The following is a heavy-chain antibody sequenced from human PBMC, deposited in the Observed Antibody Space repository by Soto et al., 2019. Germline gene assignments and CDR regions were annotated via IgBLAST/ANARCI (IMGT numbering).Heavy chain of an antibody. CDR3: ARRSYGSGSYYLHPDY. D-gene: IGHD3-10*01. J-gene: IGHJ4*02. CDR1: GFTFSSYS. Sequence: GGSLRLSCAASGFTFSSYSMNWVRQAPGKGLEWVSYISSSSSTIYYADSVKGRFTISRDNAKNSLYLQMNSLRAEDTAVYYCARRSYGSGSYYLHPDYWSQGILVTV. CDR2: ISSSSSTI. V-gene: IGHV3-48*01.